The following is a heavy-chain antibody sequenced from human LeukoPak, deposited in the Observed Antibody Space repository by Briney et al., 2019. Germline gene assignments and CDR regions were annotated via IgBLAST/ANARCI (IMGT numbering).Heavy chain of an antibody. V-gene: IGHV3-74*01. Sequence: GGSLRLSCAASGFTFSTYWMHWVHQAPGKGLVWVSRINTDGSSTSYADSVKGRFTISRDNAKNTLYLQMNSLRAEDTAIYYCAKVNWCISTCADAWGQGTLVTVSS. CDR3: AKVNWCISTCADA. CDR1: GFTFSTYW. CDR2: INTDGSST. D-gene: IGHD2-8*01. J-gene: IGHJ4*02.